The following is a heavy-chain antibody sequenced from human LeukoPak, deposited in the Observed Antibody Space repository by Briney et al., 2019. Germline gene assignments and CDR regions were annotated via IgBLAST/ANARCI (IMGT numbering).Heavy chain of an antibody. D-gene: IGHD2-21*01. V-gene: IGHV4-59*01. Sequence: SETLSLTCTTSGGSISGFYWTWIRQPPGKGLEYIGYMYYTGTTNYNPSLMSRITLSLDTSKNHFSLKLTSVTAADTAVYYCARVYSDLVRLDPWGQGTLVTVSS. J-gene: IGHJ5*02. CDR1: GGSISGFY. CDR2: MYYTGTT. CDR3: ARVYSDLVRLDP.